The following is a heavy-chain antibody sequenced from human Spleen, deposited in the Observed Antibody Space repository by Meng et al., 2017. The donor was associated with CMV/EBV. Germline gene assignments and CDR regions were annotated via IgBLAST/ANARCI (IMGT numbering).Heavy chain of an antibody. J-gene: IGHJ3*02. CDR2: INPNSGGT. CDR1: GYTFTGYY. Sequence: ASVKVSCKASGYTFTGYYIHWVRQAPGQGLEWMGWINPNSGGTNYAQKFQGRVTMTRDTSISTAYMELSRLRSDDTAVYYCARAVPAALTVGAFDIWGQGTMVTVSS. V-gene: IGHV1-2*02. CDR3: ARAVPAALTVGAFDI. D-gene: IGHD2-2*01.